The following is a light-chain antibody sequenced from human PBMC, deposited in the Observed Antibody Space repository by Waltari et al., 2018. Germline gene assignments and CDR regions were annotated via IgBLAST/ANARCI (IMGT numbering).Light chain of an antibody. J-gene: IGLJ3*02. Sequence: QSALPQPASVSGSPGQSITISCTGTRSDVGGYNYVSCDQQHPCKAPKLMIYEVHNRPSGVSNRFSGSKSGNTASLTISGLQAEDEADYYCSSYTRSGPLFGGGTKLTVL. CDR1: RSDVGGYNY. CDR2: EVH. V-gene: IGLV2-14*01. CDR3: SSYTRSGPL.